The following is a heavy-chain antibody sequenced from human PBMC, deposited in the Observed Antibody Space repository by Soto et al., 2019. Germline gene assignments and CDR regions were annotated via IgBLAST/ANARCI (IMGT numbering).Heavy chain of an antibody. J-gene: IGHJ3*02. CDR1: GFTFSSYA. V-gene: IGHV3-23*01. CDR3: AKDRIAVAGTVDAFDI. CDR2: ISGSGGST. D-gene: IGHD6-19*01. Sequence: GGSLRLSCAASGFTFSSYAMSWVRQAPGKGPEWVSAISGSGGSTYYADSVKGRFTISRDNSKNTLYLQMNSLRAEDTAVYYCAKDRIAVAGTVDAFDIWGQGTMVTVSS.